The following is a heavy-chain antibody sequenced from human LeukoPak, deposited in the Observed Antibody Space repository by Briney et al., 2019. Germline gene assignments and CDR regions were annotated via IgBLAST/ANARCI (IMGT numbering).Heavy chain of an antibody. CDR3: ARVRGEYQLLWGENYFDY. CDR2: IKPNSGGT. J-gene: IGHJ4*02. CDR1: GYTFTGYY. D-gene: IGHD2-2*01. V-gene: IGHV1-2*02. Sequence: ASVKVSCKASGYTFTGYYMHWVRQAPGQGLEWMGWIKPNSGGTNYAQKFQGRVTMTRDTSISTAYMELSRLRSDDTAVYYCARVRGEYQLLWGENYFDYWGQGTLVTVSS.